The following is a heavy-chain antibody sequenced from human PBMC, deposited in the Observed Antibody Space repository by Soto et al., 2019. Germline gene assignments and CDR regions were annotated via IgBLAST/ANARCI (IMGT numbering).Heavy chain of an antibody. J-gene: IGHJ3*02. Sequence: GGSLRLSCAASGFTFSSYEMNWVRQAPGKGLEWVSYISSSGSTIYYADSVKGRFTISRDNAKNSLYLQMNSLRAEDTAVYYCARGGGITMVRGDDAFDIWGQGTMVTVSS. CDR1: GFTFSSYE. V-gene: IGHV3-48*03. CDR3: ARGGGITMVRGDDAFDI. CDR2: ISSSGSTI. D-gene: IGHD3-10*01.